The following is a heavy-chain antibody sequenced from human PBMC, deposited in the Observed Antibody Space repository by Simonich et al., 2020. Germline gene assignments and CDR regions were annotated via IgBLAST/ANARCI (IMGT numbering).Heavy chain of an antibody. V-gene: IGHV1-2*06. CDR2: IKPNSGGT. CDR1: GYTFTGYY. CDR3: ARDLLTGDYSIRYFDL. J-gene: IGHJ2*01. Sequence: QVQLVQSGAEVKKPGASVKVSCKASGYTFTGYYMHWLRQAPGQGLEWMGRIKPNSGGTNYAQKFQGRVTMTRDTSISTAYMELSRLRSDDTAVYYCARDLLTGDYSIRYFDLWGRGTLVTVSS. D-gene: IGHD7-27*01.